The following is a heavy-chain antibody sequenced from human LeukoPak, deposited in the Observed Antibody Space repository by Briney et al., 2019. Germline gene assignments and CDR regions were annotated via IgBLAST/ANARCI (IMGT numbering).Heavy chain of an antibody. CDR3: ASPRGYRLWRGAAFFI. CDR2: IYSGGST. CDR1: GFTVSSNY. J-gene: IGHJ3*02. Sequence: GGSLRLSCAAAGFTVSSNYMSWVRQAPGKGLEWVSVIYSGGSTYYADSVKGRFTISRDNSKNTLSLQRNSRRAKETAVYYCASPRGYRLWRGAAFFIWGQGTMVTVSS. D-gene: IGHD5-18*01. V-gene: IGHV3-66*01.